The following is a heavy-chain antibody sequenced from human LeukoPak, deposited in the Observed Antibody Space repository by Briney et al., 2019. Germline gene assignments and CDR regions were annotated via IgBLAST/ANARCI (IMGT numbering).Heavy chain of an antibody. CDR1: NGSISSYY. CDR2: IYGSGRSSGRT. V-gene: IGHV4-4*07. D-gene: IGHD3-16*01. CDR3: ARGAFGDSDAFDI. Sequence: PSETLSLTCSVSNGSISSYYWSWIQQPAGKGLEWIGRIYGSGRSSGRTNYIASLKSRVTMSVDTSKNQFSLELSSLTTADTAVYYCARGAFGDSDAFDIWGRGTLVTVSS. J-gene: IGHJ3*02.